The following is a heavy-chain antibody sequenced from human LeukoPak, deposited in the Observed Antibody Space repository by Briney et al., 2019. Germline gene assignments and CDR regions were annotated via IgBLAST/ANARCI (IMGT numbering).Heavy chain of an antibody. D-gene: IGHD3/OR15-3a*01. CDR1: GFTFSSFA. V-gene: IGHV3-23*01. CDR3: AKEEPPGVLDL. Sequence: QPGGSLRLSCVASGFTFSSFAMNWDRQAPGKGLEWVSVISATGGTRYADSVKGRFTISRDNSKNTLHLQMNSLRAEDTAVYYCAKEEPPGVLDLWGQGTLITVSS. CDR2: ISATGGT. J-gene: IGHJ4*02.